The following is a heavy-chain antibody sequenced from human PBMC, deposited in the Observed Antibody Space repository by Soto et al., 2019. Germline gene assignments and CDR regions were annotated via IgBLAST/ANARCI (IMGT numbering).Heavy chain of an antibody. J-gene: IGHJ4*02. Sequence: QVQLQESGPGLVKPSGTLSLTCAVSSGSISSSNWWSWVRQPPGKGLEWIGEIYHSGSTNYNPSLKSRVTISVDKSKNQFSLKLSSVTAADTAVYYSARGNASLFDGWYFDYWGQGTLVTVSS. CDR3: ARGNASLFDGWYFDY. CDR2: IYHSGST. D-gene: IGHD6-19*01. CDR1: SGSISSSNW. V-gene: IGHV4-4*02.